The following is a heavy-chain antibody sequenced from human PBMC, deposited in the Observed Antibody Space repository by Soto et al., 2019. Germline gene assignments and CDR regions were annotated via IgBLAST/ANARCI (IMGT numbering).Heavy chain of an antibody. D-gene: IGHD6-6*01. CDR2: IYPGDSDT. CDR1: VYSFTSYW. CDR3: ASKISWFHY. Sequence: PGESLKISCKGSVYSFTSYWIAWVRQMPGKGLEWMGSIYPGDSDTRYSPSFQGQVTVSADKSINTVYLQWSSLKASDTAMYYCASKISWFHYWGQGTLVTVSS. J-gene: IGHJ1*01. V-gene: IGHV5-51*01.